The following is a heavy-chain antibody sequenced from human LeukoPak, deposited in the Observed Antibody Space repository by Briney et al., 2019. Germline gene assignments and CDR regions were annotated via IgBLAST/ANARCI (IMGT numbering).Heavy chain of an antibody. V-gene: IGHV3-74*01. Sequence: PGGSLRLSCAASGFTFSSNWMHWVRQAPGKGLVWVSRISGDGRSTNYADSVKGRFTISRDNAKNTLYLQMNSLRAEDTAVYYCARAPWELDDWGQGTLVTASS. CDR2: ISGDGRST. CDR3: ARAPWELDD. D-gene: IGHD1-26*01. J-gene: IGHJ4*02. CDR1: GFTFSSNW.